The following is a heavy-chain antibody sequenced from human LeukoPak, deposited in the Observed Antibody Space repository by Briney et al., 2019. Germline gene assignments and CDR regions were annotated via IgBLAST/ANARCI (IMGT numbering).Heavy chain of an antibody. J-gene: IGHJ6*02. Sequence: GGSLRLSCAASGFTFSSYTVTWVRQAPGKGLEWVSSISGSGSTTYFADSVKGRFTISRDNYKNTLYLQMNSLRAEDTAVYYCAKDSTVSGSYYGMDIWGQGTTVTVSS. CDR1: GFTFSSYT. CDR2: ISGSGSTT. CDR3: AKDSTVSGSYYGMDI. D-gene: IGHD3-22*01. V-gene: IGHV3-23*01.